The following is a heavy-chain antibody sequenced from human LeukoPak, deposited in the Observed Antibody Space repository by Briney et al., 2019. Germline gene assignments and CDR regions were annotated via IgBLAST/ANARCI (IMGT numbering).Heavy chain of an antibody. Sequence: GGSLRLSCAASGFTFSSYSMNWVRQAPGKGLEWVSSISSSSSYIYYADSVKGRFTISRDNAKNSLYLQMNSLRAEDTAVYYCAPDRAVGAYYFDYWGQGTLVTVSS. CDR2: ISSSSSYI. J-gene: IGHJ4*02. CDR1: GFTFSSYS. D-gene: IGHD1-26*01. CDR3: APDRAVGAYYFDY. V-gene: IGHV3-21*01.